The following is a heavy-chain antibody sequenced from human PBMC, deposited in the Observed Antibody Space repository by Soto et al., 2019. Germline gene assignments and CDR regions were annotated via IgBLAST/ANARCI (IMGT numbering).Heavy chain of an antibody. CDR2: IYYSGST. J-gene: IGHJ4*02. CDR3: ARHKPPNYDILTGPEFDY. CDR1: GGSISSYY. D-gene: IGHD3-9*01. V-gene: IGHV4-59*08. Sequence: SETLSLTCTVSGGSISSYYWSWIRQPPGKGLEWIGYIYYSGSTNYNPSLKSRVTISVDTSKNQFSLKLSSVTAADTAVYYFARHKPPNYDILTGPEFDYWGQGTLVTVSS.